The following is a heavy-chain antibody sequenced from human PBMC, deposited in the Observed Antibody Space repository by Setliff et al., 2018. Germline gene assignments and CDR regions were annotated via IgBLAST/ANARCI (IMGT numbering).Heavy chain of an antibody. J-gene: IGHJ3*02. V-gene: IGHV2-5*01. CDR3: ARTLTYYYDRSGYAFDM. CDR1: GFSLATTGVG. CDR2: LYWNDRE. Sequence: SGPTLVNPTQTLTLTCTFSGFSLATTGVGVGWIRQPPGKALECLALLYWNDREEYSPSLKSRLTLTKDTSKNQVVLTMTNMDPVDTAIYYCARTLTYYYDRSGYAFDMWGQGTKVTVSS. D-gene: IGHD3-22*01.